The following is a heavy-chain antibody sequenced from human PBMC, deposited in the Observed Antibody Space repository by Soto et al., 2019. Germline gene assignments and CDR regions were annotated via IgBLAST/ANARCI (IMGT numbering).Heavy chain of an antibody. CDR2: INSDGSST. J-gene: IGHJ3*02. D-gene: IGHD3-3*01. Sequence: GGSLRLSCAASGFTFSSYWMHWVHQAPGKGLVWVSRINSDGSSTSYADSVKGRFTISRDNAKNTLYLQMNSLRAEDTAVYYCARDNNYDFWSGYYVGGSNDAFDIWGQGTMVTVSS. CDR3: ARDNNYDFWSGYYVGGSNDAFDI. V-gene: IGHV3-74*01. CDR1: GFTFSSYW.